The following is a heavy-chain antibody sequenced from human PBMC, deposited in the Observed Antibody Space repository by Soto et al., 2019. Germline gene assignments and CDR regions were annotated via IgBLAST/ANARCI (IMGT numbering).Heavy chain of an antibody. J-gene: IGHJ4*02. Sequence: SETLSLTCTVSGGSISSSSYYWGWIRQPPGKGLEWIGSIYYSGSTYYNPSLKSRVTISVDTSKNQFSLKLSSVTAADTAVYYCARQRRGYSYGTDYWGQGTLVTVSS. CDR3: ARQRRGYSYGTDY. CDR2: IYYSGST. V-gene: IGHV4-39*01. D-gene: IGHD5-18*01. CDR1: GGSISSSSYY.